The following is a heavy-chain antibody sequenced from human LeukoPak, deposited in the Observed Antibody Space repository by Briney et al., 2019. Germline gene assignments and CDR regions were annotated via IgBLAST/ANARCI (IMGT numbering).Heavy chain of an antibody. Sequence: GGSLRLSCAASGFTFSSYGMHWVRQAPGKGLEWVAVISYDGSNKYYADSVKGRFTISRDNSKNTLYLQMNSLRAEDTAVYYCARDGGDSSGYLDYWGQGTLVTVSS. CDR2: ISYDGSNK. CDR3: ARDGGDSSGYLDY. D-gene: IGHD3-22*01. J-gene: IGHJ4*02. V-gene: IGHV3-30*03. CDR1: GFTFSSYG.